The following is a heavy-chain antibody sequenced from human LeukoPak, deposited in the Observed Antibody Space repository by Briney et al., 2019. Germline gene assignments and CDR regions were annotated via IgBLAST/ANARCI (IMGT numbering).Heavy chain of an antibody. J-gene: IGHJ3*02. Sequence: PSETLSLTCTVSGGSISSYYWSWIRQPPGKGLEWIGYIYYSGSTNYNPSLKSRVTISVDTSKNQFSLKLSSVTAADTAVYYCAQYLTDAFDIWGQGTMVTVSS. CDR1: GGSISSYY. D-gene: IGHD4-11*01. CDR3: AQYLTDAFDI. V-gene: IGHV4-59*08. CDR2: IYYSGST.